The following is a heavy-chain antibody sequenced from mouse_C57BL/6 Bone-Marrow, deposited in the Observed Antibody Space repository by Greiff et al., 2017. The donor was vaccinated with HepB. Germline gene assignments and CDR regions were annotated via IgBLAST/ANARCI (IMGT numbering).Heavy chain of an antibody. CDR2: ISYDGST. CDR3: ASLYYYGSRPLDY. J-gene: IGHJ2*01. V-gene: IGHV3-6*01. CDR1: GYSITSGYY. Sequence: EVKLVESGPGLVKPSQSLSLTCSVTGYSITSGYYWNWIRQFPGNKLEWMGYISYDGSTNYNPSLKNRISITRDTSKNQFFLKLNSVTTEDTATYYCASLYYYGSRPLDYWGQGTTLTVSS. D-gene: IGHD1-1*01.